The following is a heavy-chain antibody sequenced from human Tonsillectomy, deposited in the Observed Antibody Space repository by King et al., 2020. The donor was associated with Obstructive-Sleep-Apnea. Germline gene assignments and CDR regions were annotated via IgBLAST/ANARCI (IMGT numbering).Heavy chain of an antibody. CDR3: ARAFDDCSSTSCYEGY. D-gene: IGHD2-2*01. CDR1: GFTFSSYS. CDR2: ISSSSSYI. Sequence: VQLVESGGGLVKPGGSLRLSCAASGFTFSSYSMNWVRQAPGKGLEWVSSISSSSSYIYYTDSVKGRFTISRDNAKNSLYLQMNSLRAEDTAVYYCARAFDDCSSTSCYEGYWGQGPLVTVSS. V-gene: IGHV3-21*01. J-gene: IGHJ4*02.